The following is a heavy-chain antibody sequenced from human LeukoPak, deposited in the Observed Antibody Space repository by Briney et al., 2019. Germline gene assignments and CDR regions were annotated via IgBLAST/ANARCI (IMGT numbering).Heavy chain of an antibody. J-gene: IGHJ4*02. CDR2: ISSSSSYI. Sequence: PGGSLRLSCAASGFTFSSYSMNWVGQAPGKGLEWVSSISSSSSYIYYADSVKGRFTIPRDNAKNSLYLQMNSLRAEDTAVYYCASIIRYYYDSSGFPSGWGQGTLVTVSS. CDR3: ASIIRYYYDSSGFPSG. V-gene: IGHV3-21*01. D-gene: IGHD3-22*01. CDR1: GFTFSSYS.